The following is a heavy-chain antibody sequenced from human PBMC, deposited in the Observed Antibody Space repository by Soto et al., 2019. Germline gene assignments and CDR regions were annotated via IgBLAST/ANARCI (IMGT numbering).Heavy chain of an antibody. CDR2: ISVSGGSR. D-gene: IGHD2-21*01. V-gene: IGHV3-23*01. CDR1: GFTFSTYA. J-gene: IGHJ6*02. CDR3: ATDLPGGEDDHYGMDV. Sequence: EVQLLESGGGLVQPGGSLRLSCAASGFTFSTYAMSWVRQTPGKGPEWVSGISVSGGSRYYADSVKGRFTLSRDTPKNMLYLQMNSLRAEDTALYYCATDLPGGEDDHYGMDVWGQGTTVTVSS.